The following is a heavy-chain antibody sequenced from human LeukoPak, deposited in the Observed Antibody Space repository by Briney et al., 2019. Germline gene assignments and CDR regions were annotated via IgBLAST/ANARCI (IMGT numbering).Heavy chain of an antibody. CDR2: IYWDDDK. D-gene: IGHD3-3*01. J-gene: IGHJ4*02. Sequence: ESGPTLVNPTQTLTLTCTFSGFSLSTSGVGVGWIRQPPGKALEWLALIYWDDDKRYSPSLKSRLTITKDTSKNQVVLTMTNMDPVDTATYYCAHSLTIFGVVTPGYFDYWGQGTLVTVSP. V-gene: IGHV2-5*02. CDR1: GFSLSTSGVG. CDR3: AHSLTIFGVVTPGYFDY.